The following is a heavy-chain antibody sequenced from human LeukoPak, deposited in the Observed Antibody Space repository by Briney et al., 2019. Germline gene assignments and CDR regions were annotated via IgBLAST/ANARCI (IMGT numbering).Heavy chain of an antibody. CDR2: INPNSGGA. V-gene: IGHV1-2*02. CDR1: GYTFTGYY. D-gene: IGHD1-26*01. CDR3: ARDVAPMGEGGAFDI. J-gene: IGHJ3*02. Sequence: ASVKVSCKASGYTFTGYYMHWVRQAPGQGLEWMGWINPNSGGANYAQKFQGRVTMTRDTSISTAYMELSRLRSDDTAVYYCARDVAPMGEGGAFDIWGQGTMVTVSS.